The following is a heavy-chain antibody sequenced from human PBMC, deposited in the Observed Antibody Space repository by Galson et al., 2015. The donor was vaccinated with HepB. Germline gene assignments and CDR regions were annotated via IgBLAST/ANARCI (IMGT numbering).Heavy chain of an antibody. J-gene: IGHJ5*02. D-gene: IGHD3-10*01. V-gene: IGHV4-59*01. CDR2: IYYSGST. CDR3: ARDGYGSGSYGWFDP. CDR1: GSSINNSY. Sequence: LSLTCTVSGSSINNSYWSWIRQPPGKGLEWLGDIYYSGSTNYNPSLKSRVNILIDTSKNQFSLRLGSVTATDTAVYYCARDGYGSGSYGWFDPWGQGTLVTVSS.